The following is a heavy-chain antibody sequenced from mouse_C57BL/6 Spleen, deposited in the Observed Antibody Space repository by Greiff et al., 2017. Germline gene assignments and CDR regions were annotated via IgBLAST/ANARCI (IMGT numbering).Heavy chain of an antibody. Sequence: VKLMESGAELMKPGASVKLSCKATGYTFTGYWIEWVKQRPGHGLEWIGEILPGSGSTNYNEKFKGKATFTADTSSNTAYMQLSSLTTEDSAIYYCARTTTVVAPYYYAMDYWGQGTSVTVSS. CDR1: GYTFTGYW. J-gene: IGHJ4*01. V-gene: IGHV1-9*01. CDR3: ARTTTVVAPYYYAMDY. CDR2: ILPGSGST. D-gene: IGHD1-1*01.